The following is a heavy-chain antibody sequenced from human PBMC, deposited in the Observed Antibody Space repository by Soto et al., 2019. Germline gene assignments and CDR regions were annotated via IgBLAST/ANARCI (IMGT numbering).Heavy chain of an antibody. CDR1: GFTFSEYS. V-gene: IGHV3-64D*06. CDR2: ISSDGDIT. J-gene: IGHJ5*02. Sequence: AGSLRLSCSASGFTFSEYSMHWVCQAPGQGLQYVSTISSDGDITYYADSVKGRFTISRDNSKNTLYLQMNSLRPEDTAVYYFVKASTFFDILAGYYSTNFFDPWGQGTLVTVSS. D-gene: IGHD3-9*01. CDR3: VKASTFFDILAGYYSTNFFDP.